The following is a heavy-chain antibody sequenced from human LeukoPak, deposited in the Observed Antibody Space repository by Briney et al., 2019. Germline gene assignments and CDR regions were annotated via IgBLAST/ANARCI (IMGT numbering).Heavy chain of an antibody. CDR1: GFTFSSYG. CDR3: ARGLGYCSGGSCYDWFDP. J-gene: IGHJ5*02. CDR2: IWYDGSNK. Sequence: GRSLRLSCAASGFTFSSYGMHWVRQAPGKGLEWVAVIWYDGSNKYYADSVKGRFTISRDNSKNTLYLQMNSLRAEDTAVYYCARGLGYCSGGSCYDWFDPWGQGTLVTASS. D-gene: IGHD2-15*01. V-gene: IGHV3-33*01.